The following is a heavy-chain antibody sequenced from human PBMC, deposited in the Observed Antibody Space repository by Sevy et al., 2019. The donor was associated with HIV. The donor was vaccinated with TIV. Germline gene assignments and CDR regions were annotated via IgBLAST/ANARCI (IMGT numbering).Heavy chain of an antibody. CDR3: VRDINYYGSRGLDY. J-gene: IGHJ4*02. CDR1: GFTFSYYT. V-gene: IGHV3-21*01. Sequence: GGSLRLSCAASGFTFSYYTMNWVRQAPGKGLEWVSYISSGSSYIHYADSVKGRFTISRDNAKNSVYLQMNSLRAEDTAVYNCVRDINYYGSRGLDYWGLGTLVTVSS. D-gene: IGHD3-10*01. CDR2: ISSGSSYI.